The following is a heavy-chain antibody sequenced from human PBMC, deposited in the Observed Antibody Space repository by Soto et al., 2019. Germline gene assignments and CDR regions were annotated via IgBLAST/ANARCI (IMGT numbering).Heavy chain of an antibody. J-gene: IGHJ5*02. CDR2: ISGSGGST. Sequence: EVQMLESGGGLVQPGGSLRLSCAASGFTFSSYAMSWVRQAPGKGLEWVSAISGSGGSTYYADSVKGRFTISRDNSKNTLYLQMNSLRAEDTALYYCAKDRRIVVVPAARVNWFDPWGQGTLVTVSS. CDR1: GFTFSSYA. CDR3: AKDRRIVVVPAARVNWFDP. D-gene: IGHD2-2*01. V-gene: IGHV3-23*01.